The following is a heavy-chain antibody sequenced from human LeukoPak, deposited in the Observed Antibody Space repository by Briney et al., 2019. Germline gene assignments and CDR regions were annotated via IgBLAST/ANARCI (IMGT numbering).Heavy chain of an antibody. CDR1: GFSISTYG. CDR2: IRYDGSNK. Sequence: GGSLRLSCGASGFSISTYGMHWVRQAPGKGLEWVAFIRYDGSNKYSADSVKGRFTISRDNSRNTLYLQMNSLRAEDTAVYYCAKGASGTYYSTFDYWGQGTLVTVSS. J-gene: IGHJ4*02. D-gene: IGHD3-10*01. CDR3: AKGASGTYYSTFDY. V-gene: IGHV3-30*02.